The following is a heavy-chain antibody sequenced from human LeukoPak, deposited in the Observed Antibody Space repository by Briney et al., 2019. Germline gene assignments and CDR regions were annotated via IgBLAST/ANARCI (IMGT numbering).Heavy chain of an antibody. Sequence: SETLSLTCTVSGGSISSYYWSWIRQPPGKGLEWIGYIYYSGSTYYNPSLKSRVTISVDTSKNQFSLKLSSVTAADTAVYYCAGGTYYFDYWGQGTLVTVSS. D-gene: IGHD3-16*01. CDR1: GGSISSYY. J-gene: IGHJ4*02. CDR3: AGGTYYFDY. CDR2: IYYSGST. V-gene: IGHV4-59*04.